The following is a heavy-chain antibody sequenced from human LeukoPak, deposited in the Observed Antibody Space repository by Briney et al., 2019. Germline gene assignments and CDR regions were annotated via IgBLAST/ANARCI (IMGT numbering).Heavy chain of an antibody. CDR1: GGTFSSYA. J-gene: IGHJ6*03. D-gene: IGHD2-2*03. V-gene: IGHV1-18*01. CDR2: ISVNNGNT. CDR3: ARDGYRLSGYFYYMDV. Sequence: ASVKVSCKASGGTFSSYAISWVRQAPGQGLEWMGWISVNNGNTHYAQKFQGRVTMTTDTSTSTAYMELRSLRSDDTAVYYCARDGYRLSGYFYYMDVWGKGTTVTVSS.